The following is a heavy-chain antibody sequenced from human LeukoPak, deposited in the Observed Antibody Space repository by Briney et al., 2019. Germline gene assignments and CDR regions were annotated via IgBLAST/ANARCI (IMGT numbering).Heavy chain of an antibody. D-gene: IGHD1-26*01. V-gene: IGHV3-49*04. CDR2: IGSTTLSGTA. J-gene: IGHJ4*01. Sequence: SPRLSCSTSGFTFCAYAMSCVRQSPGKGLEWVTFIGSTTLSGTAAYAGSVKGKSTMSRADSKTISSLQMDMLKTEATPVFYCARAPSNSGNYTYCFDCWGQGTLVTVSS. CDR3: ARAPSNSGNYTYCFDC. CDR1: GFTFCAYA.